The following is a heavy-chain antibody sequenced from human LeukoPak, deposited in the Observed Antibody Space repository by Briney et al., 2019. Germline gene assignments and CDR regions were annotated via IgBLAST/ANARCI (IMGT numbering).Heavy chain of an antibody. CDR3: ARDSDSRIWNGLFDY. CDR2: VKQDGSEK. D-gene: IGHD6-13*01. Sequence: GGSLRLSCAASGFTFSSYWMSWVRQAPGKGLEWVASVKQDGSEKYYVDSVKGRFTISRDNAKNSLYLQMHSLRAEDTAVYYCARDSDSRIWNGLFDYWGQGTQVTVSS. J-gene: IGHJ4*02. CDR1: GFTFSSYW. V-gene: IGHV3-7*01.